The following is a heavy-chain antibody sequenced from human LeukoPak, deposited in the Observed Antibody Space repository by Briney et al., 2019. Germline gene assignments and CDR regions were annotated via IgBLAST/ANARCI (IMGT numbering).Heavy chain of an antibody. V-gene: IGHV3-23*01. J-gene: IGHJ3*02. Sequence: GGTLRLSCSASGFTFTTYGMNWVRQAPGKGLEWVSGITGRGEHIYYAGSVKGRFTISRDNSKNTLYLQMNSLRAEDTAVYYCAKDRGPTLRYFSPDAFDIWGQGTMVTVSS. CDR3: AKDRGPTLRYFSPDAFDI. CDR2: ITGRGEHI. D-gene: IGHD3-9*01. CDR1: GFTFTTYG.